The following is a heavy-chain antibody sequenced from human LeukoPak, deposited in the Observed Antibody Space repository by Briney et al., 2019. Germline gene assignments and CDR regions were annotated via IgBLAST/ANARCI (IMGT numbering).Heavy chain of an antibody. D-gene: IGHD3-22*01. CDR3: AKNRDSSDYPRDFDY. CDR1: RFTFSSYG. V-gene: IGHV3-30*02. CDR2: IRHDGSYQ. Sequence: GGSLRLSCAASRFTFSSYGMHWVRQTPGKGLEWVAFIRHDGSYQQYADSVKGRFTVSRDNSKDTVYLQMNSLRTEDTAVYYCAKNRDSSDYPRDFDYWGQGTLVTVSS. J-gene: IGHJ4*02.